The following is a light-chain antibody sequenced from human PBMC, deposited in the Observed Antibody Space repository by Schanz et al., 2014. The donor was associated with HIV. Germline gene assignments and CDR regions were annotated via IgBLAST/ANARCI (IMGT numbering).Light chain of an antibody. V-gene: IGKV1-17*03. J-gene: IGKJ2*01. CDR2: AAS. CDR1: QGINNY. Sequence: DIQMTPSPSAMSASVGDRVTITCRASQGINNYLAWFQQKPGKVPQRLIYAASSLQSGVPSRFSGSGSGTEFTLTISSLQPEDFATYYCQQYDTYPYTFGQGTTLDLK. CDR3: QQYDTYPYT.